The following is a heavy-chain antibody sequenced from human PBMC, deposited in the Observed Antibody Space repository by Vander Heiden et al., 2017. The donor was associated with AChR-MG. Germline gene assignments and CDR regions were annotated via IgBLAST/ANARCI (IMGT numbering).Heavy chain of an antibody. CDR2: INHSGST. CDR1: GGSVSGYY. CDR3: ARGRSHDAFDI. V-gene: IGHV4-34*01. Sequence: QLQLQQSGAGLLKPSETLSLPCAVSGGSVSGYYGSGIGQPPGKGLEWIGEINHSGSTNYNPSLKGRVTISVDTSKNQFSLKLSAVTAAETAVYYCARGRSHDAFDIWGQGTMVTVSS. J-gene: IGHJ3*02.